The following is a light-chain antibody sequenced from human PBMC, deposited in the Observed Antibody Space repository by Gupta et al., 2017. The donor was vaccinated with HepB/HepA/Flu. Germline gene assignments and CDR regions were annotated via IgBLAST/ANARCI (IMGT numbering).Light chain of an antibody. CDR2: NND. V-gene: IGLV1-44*01. CDR1: SSNIGSNG. CDR3: ATWDASLTAL. Sequence: QSVLTQPPSASGTPGQRVTISCSGSSSNIGSNGVNWYQQLPGTAPKLLTYNNDQRPSGVPDLFPGSKSDTSASLAISGLQSEDEADYYCATWDASLTALFGGGTKLTVL. J-gene: IGLJ2*01.